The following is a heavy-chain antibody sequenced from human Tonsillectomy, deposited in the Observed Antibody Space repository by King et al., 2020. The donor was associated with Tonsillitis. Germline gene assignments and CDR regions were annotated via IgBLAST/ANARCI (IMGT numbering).Heavy chain of an antibody. J-gene: IGHJ4*02. D-gene: IGHD3-16*02. Sequence: DVQLVESGGGLVQPGGSLRLSCAASGFNFSGYAMSWVRQAPGKGLEWVSGITARGTEIFYTDSVKGRFTTSRDNSKNTLYLQMNSLRAEVTAVYYCAKRESWGTYRFPLGPFDYWGQGTLVTVSS. CDR1: GFNFSGYA. CDR2: ITARGTEI. V-gene: IGHV3-23*04. CDR3: AKRESWGTYRFPLGPFDY.